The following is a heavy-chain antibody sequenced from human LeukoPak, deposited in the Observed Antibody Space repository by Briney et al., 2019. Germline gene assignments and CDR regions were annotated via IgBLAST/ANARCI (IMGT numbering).Heavy chain of an antibody. CDR3: ARNKINTVTTGWYFDL. J-gene: IGHJ2*01. CDR1: GFTFSSYG. V-gene: IGHV3-21*01. D-gene: IGHD4-17*01. Sequence: PGGSLRLSCAASGFTFSSYGMNWVRQAPGKGLVWVSFVSIGGTYIYYADSVKGRFTISRDDAKNSLYLQMNSLTAEDTAEYYCARNKINTVTTGWYFDLWGRGTLVTVSS. CDR2: VSIGGTYI.